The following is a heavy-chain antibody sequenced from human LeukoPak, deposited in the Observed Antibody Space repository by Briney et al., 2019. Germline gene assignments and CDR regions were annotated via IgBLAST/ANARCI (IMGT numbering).Heavy chain of an antibody. V-gene: IGHV4-31*03. Sequence: SETLSLTCTVSGGSISSGGYYWSWIRQHPGKGLEWIGYIYYSGSTYYNPSLKSRVTISVDTSKNQFSLKLSSVTAADTAVYYCARAVEQLVVFDYRGQGTLVTVSS. CDR3: ARAVEQLVVFDY. J-gene: IGHJ4*02. D-gene: IGHD6-6*01. CDR2: IYYSGST. CDR1: GGSISSGGYY.